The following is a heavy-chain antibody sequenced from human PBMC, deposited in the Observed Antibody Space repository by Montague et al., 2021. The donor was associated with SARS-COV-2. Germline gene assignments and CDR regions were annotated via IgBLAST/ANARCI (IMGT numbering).Heavy chain of an antibody. D-gene: IGHD1-7*01. CDR2: MSSSSKYI. CDR1: GFSFSSYN. J-gene: IGHJ3*02. CDR3: ARNWNYGWAFDI. Sequence: SLRLSCAAFGFSFSSYNMNWVRQAPGKGLEWVSSMSSSSKYIYYADSVKDRFTISRDNAKNSLYLQMNSLRAEDTAIYYCARNWNYGWAFDIWGQGTMVAVSS. V-gene: IGHV3-21*01.